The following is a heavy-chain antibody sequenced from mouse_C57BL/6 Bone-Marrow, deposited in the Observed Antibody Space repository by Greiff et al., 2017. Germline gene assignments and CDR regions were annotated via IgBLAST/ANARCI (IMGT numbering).Heavy chain of an antibody. Sequence: EVQVVESGGGLVKPGGSLKLSCAASGFTFSSYAMSWVRQTPEKRLEWVATISDGGSYTYYPDNVKGRFTISRDNAKNNLYLQMSHLKSEDTAMYYCARDGGYVPWFAYWGQGTLVTVSA. CDR3: ARDGGYVPWFAY. CDR1: GFTFSSYA. J-gene: IGHJ3*01. V-gene: IGHV5-4*01. CDR2: ISDGGSYT. D-gene: IGHD2-2*01.